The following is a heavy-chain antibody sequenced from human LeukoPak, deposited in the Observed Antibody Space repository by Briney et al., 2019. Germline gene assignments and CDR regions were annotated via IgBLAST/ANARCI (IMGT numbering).Heavy chain of an antibody. CDR2: ISSNGGST. J-gene: IGHJ4*02. Sequence: GGSLRLTCAASVFTFSSYAMVWVRQAPVKGLEYVSAISSNGGSTYYANSVKGRFTISRDNSKNTLYLQMGSLRAEDMAVYYCARGTGYSSSWPPHWGQGTLVTVSS. V-gene: IGHV3-64*01. CDR3: ARGTGYSSSWPPH. CDR1: VFTFSSYA. D-gene: IGHD6-13*01.